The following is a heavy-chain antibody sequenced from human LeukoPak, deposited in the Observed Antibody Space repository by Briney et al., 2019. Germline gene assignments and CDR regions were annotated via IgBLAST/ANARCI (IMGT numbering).Heavy chain of an antibody. J-gene: IGHJ4*02. CDR3: ARVIWFGGFYFDY. CDR2: IYYSGST. CDR1: GGSISSYY. Sequence: SETLSLTCTVSGGSISSYYWSWIRQPPGKGLEWIGYIYYSGSTNYNPSLKSRVTISVDTSKNQFSLKLSSVTAADTAVYYCARVIWFGGFYFDYWGQGTLVTVSS. D-gene: IGHD3-10*01. V-gene: IGHV4-59*01.